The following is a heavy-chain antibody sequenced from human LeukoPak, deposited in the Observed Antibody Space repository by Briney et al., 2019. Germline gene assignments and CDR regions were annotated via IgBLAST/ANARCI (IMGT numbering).Heavy chain of an antibody. D-gene: IGHD6-6*01. J-gene: IGHJ4*02. CDR1: GFTFSSYV. CDR3: ARDLYSSSSAEGFDY. V-gene: IGHV3-33*01. CDR2: IWYDGSNK. Sequence: GGSLRLSCAASGFTFSSYVMHWVRQAPGKGLDWVAVIWYDGSNKYYADSVKGRFTTSRDNSKNTLYLQMNSLRAEDTAVYYCARDLYSSSSAEGFDYWGQGTLVTVSS.